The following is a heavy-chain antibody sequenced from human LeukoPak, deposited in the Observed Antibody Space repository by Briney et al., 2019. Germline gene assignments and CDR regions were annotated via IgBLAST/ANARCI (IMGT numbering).Heavy chain of an antibody. CDR1: GFTFSSYW. Sequence: GGPLRLSCAASGFTFSSYWMSWVRQAPGKGLEWVATIRQDGSQKYYVDSVKGRFTISRDNAKNSLYLQMNSLRAEDTAVYYCARFRYCSSTSCYWGSWYASFDYWGQGTLVTVSS. CDR2: IRQDGSQK. V-gene: IGHV3-7*01. D-gene: IGHD2-2*01. J-gene: IGHJ4*02. CDR3: ARFRYCSSTSCYWGSWYASFDY.